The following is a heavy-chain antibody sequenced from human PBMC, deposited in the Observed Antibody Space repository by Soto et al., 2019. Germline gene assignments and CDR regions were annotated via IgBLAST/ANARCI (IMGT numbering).Heavy chain of an antibody. V-gene: IGHV3-33*01. CDR2: IRYDGSNK. Sequence: PGGSLRLSCAASGFTFSSYGMHWVRQAPGKGLEWVAVIRYDGSNKYYADSVKGRFTISRDNSKNTLYLQMNSLRAEDTAVYYCARDIGNYGMDVWGQGTTVTVSS. J-gene: IGHJ6*02. CDR3: ARDIGNYGMDV. CDR1: GFTFSSYG. D-gene: IGHD3-16*02.